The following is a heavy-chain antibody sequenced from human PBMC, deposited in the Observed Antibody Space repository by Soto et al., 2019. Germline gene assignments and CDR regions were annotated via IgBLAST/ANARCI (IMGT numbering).Heavy chain of an antibody. CDR2: IYYTGHT. V-gene: IGHV4-39*02. D-gene: IGHD2-15*01. CDR3: AKDTIRLGFCSGGTCYSDS. CDR1: GDSVSSISHY. Sequence: QLQLRESGPGLVKLSETLSLTCSVSGDSVSSISHYWAWIRLSPGKGLEWIGSIYYTGHTYYNPSLRSRVTLSLDTSKNQFSLKLRSVTAADTAVYYCAKDTIRLGFCSGGTCYSDSWGQGTLVTVSS. J-gene: IGHJ4*03.